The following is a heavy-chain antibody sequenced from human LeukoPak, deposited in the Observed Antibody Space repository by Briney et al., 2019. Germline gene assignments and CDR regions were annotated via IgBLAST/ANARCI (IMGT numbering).Heavy chain of an antibody. V-gene: IGHV3-9*01. CDR2: ISWNSGSI. D-gene: IGHD1-26*01. CDR1: GFTFDDYA. CDR3: AKARSYSDSYDAFDI. J-gene: IGHJ3*02. Sequence: PGGSLRLSCAASGFTFDDYAMHWVRQAPGKGLEWVSGISWNSGSIGYADSVKGRFTISRDNAKNSLYLQMNSLRAEDTALYYCAKARSYSDSYDAFDIWGQGTMVTVSS.